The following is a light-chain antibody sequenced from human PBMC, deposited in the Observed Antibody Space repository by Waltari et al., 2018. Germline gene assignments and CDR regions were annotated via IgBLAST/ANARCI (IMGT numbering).Light chain of an antibody. CDR3: SSYTSATTLSVV. V-gene: IGLV2-14*01. J-gene: IGLJ2*01. CDR1: RGDVGGYNY. Sequence: QSALTQPASVSGSPGQSITISCTGTRGDVGGYNYVSWYQQHAGKAPKVIIYELSKRPSGVSTRFSASKSCDTAALTSSGLQAEDEATYYCSSYTSATTLSVVFGGGTKVTVL. CDR2: ELS.